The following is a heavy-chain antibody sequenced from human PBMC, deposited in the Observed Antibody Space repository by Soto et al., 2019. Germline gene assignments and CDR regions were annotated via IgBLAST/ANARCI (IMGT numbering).Heavy chain of an antibody. D-gene: IGHD6-13*01. CDR1: GGSFSGYY. Sequence: QVQLQQWGAGLLKPSETLSLTCAVYGGSFSGYYWSWIRQPPGKGLEWIGEINHSGSTNYNPSLKSRVTISVDTSKNQFSLKLSSVTAADTAVYYCARGEYSSSWYGPKPFDYWGQGTLVTVSS. V-gene: IGHV4-34*01. CDR2: INHSGST. CDR3: ARGEYSSSWYGPKPFDY. J-gene: IGHJ4*02.